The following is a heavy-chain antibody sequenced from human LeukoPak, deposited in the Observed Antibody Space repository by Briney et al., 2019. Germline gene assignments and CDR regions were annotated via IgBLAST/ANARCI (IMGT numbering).Heavy chain of an antibody. J-gene: IGHJ5*02. V-gene: IGHV4-34*01. D-gene: IGHD3-10*01. CDR1: GGSFSGYY. CDR2: INHSGST. Sequence: SETLSLTCAVYGGSFSGYYWSWIRQPPGKGLEWIGEINHSGSTNYNPSLKSRVTISVGTSKNQFSLKLSSVTAADTAVYYCARGAARRTYYYGSGSRGGLNWFDPWGQGTLVTVSS. CDR3: ARGAARRTYYYGSGSRGGLNWFDP.